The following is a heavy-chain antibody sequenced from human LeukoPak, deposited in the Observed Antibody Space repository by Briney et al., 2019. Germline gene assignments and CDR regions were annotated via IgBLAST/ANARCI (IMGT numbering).Heavy chain of an antibody. CDR1: GFTFSSYA. CDR2: ISGSGGST. J-gene: IGHJ4*02. V-gene: IGHV3-23*01. CDR3: AKDKHYYDSSGY. Sequence: GGPLRLSCAASGFTFSSYAMSWVRQAPGKGLEWVSAISGSGGSTYYADSVKGRFTISRDNSKNTLYLQMNSLRAEDTAVYYCAKDKHYYDSSGYWGQGTLVTVSS. D-gene: IGHD3-22*01.